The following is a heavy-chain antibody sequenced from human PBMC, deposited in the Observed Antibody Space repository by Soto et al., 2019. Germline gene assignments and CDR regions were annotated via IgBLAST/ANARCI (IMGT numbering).Heavy chain of an antibody. J-gene: IGHJ4*02. CDR2: INYSGST. CDR1: GGSISSYY. D-gene: IGHD3-10*01. Sequence: SETLSLTCTVSGGSISSYYWSWIRQPPGKGLEWIGEINYSGSTNYNPSLKSRVTISVGTSKNQFSLKLSSVTAADTAVYYCARINAPYYYGSGSYYNDDYWGQGTLVTVSS. CDR3: ARINAPYYYGSGSYYNDDY. V-gene: IGHV4-59*12.